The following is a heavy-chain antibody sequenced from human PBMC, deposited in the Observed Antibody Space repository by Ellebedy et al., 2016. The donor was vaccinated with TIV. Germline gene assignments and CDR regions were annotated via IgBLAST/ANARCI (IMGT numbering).Heavy chain of an antibody. V-gene: IGHV4-34*01. Sequence: SETLSLXCAVYGGSFSGYYWSWIRQPPGKGLEWIGEINHSGSTNYNPSLKSRVTISVDTSKNQFSLKLSSVTAADTAVYYCARESGGGEYYFDYWGQGTLVTVSS. CDR1: GGSFSGYY. CDR3: ARESGGGEYYFDY. D-gene: IGHD3-16*01. J-gene: IGHJ4*02. CDR2: INHSGST.